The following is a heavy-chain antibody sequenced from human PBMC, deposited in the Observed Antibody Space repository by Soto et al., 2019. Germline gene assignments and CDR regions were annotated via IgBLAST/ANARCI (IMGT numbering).Heavy chain of an antibody. V-gene: IGHV3-48*03. D-gene: IGHD4-17*01. Sequence: EVQLVESGGGLVQPGGSLRLSCAASGFTFSNYKMNWVRQAPGKGLEWVSYISSSGNTIHYADSVKGRFTISRDNAKKSLYLQMNSLRAEDTGVYYCARDEYGGAYDYWGQGTLVTVSS. J-gene: IGHJ4*02. CDR1: GFTFSNYK. CDR2: ISSSGNTI. CDR3: ARDEYGGAYDY.